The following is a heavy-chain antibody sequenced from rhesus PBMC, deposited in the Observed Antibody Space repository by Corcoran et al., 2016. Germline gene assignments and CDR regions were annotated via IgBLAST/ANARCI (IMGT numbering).Heavy chain of an antibody. CDR3: ARDLRVAAIGFDY. D-gene: IGHD4-29*01. CDR2: IINGGGRT. CDR1: GFTFSDYY. Sequence: EVQLVESEGGLAKPGGSLRLSCAAAGFTFSDYYMDWVRQAPGKVLEWVSRIINGGGRTWYASSVKGGFTITRENAKNPLYLKMNSLRAEDTAVYYCARDLRVAAIGFDYWGQGVLVTVSS. V-gene: IGHV3-178*01. J-gene: IGHJ4*01.